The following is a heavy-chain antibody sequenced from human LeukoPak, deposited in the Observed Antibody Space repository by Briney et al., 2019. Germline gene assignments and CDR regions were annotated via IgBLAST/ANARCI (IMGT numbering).Heavy chain of an antibody. J-gene: IGHJ4*02. CDR2: INSDGSST. CDR1: GFTVSDNY. CDR3: ARGLFIYSSSWYFDY. V-gene: IGHV3-74*01. D-gene: IGHD6-13*01. Sequence: GGSLRLSCAASGFTVSDNYMSWVRQAPGKGLVWVSRINSDGSSTSSVKGRFTISRDNAKNTLYLQMNSLRAEDTAVYYCARGLFIYSSSWYFDYWGQGTLVTVSS.